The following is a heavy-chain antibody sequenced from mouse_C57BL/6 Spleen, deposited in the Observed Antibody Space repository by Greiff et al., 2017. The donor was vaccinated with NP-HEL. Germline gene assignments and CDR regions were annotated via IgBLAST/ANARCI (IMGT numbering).Heavy chain of an antibody. CDR3: ARERAPPDYFDY. CDR2: IWCGGST. Sequence: QVQLQQSGPGLVQPSQSLSITCTVSGFSLTSYGVHWVRQSPGKGLAWLGVIWCGGSTDYNAAFISRLSISKDNSKSQIFFKMNSLQADDTAIYYSARERAPPDYFDYWGQGTTLTVSS. V-gene: IGHV2-2*01. CDR1: GFSLTSYG. J-gene: IGHJ2*01.